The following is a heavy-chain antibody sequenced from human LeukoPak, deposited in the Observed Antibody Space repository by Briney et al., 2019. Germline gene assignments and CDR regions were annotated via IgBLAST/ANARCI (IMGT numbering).Heavy chain of an antibody. CDR2: IYYSGST. Sequence: SETLSLTCAVSGGSISSYYWSWIRQPPGKGLEWIGYIYYSGSTNYNPSLKSRVTISVDTSKNQFSLKLSSVTAADTAVYYCARWSEGPIDYWGQGTLVTVSS. V-gene: IGHV4-59*01. J-gene: IGHJ4*02. CDR3: ARWSEGPIDY. CDR1: GGSISSYY.